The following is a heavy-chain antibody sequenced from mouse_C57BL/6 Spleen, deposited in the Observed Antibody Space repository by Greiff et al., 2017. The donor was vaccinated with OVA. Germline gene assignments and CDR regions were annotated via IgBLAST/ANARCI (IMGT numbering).Heavy chain of an antibody. CDR3: AREDYGWYFDV. D-gene: IGHD1-1*01. CDR2: INPNNGGT. V-gene: IGHV1-18*01. CDR1: GYTFTDYN. J-gene: IGHJ1*03. Sequence: VQLKESGPELVKPGASVKIPCKASGYTFTDYNMDWVKQSHGKSLEWIGDINPNNGGTIYNQKFKGKATLTVDKSSSTAYMELRSLTSEDTAVYYCAREDYGWYFDVWGTGTTVTVSS.